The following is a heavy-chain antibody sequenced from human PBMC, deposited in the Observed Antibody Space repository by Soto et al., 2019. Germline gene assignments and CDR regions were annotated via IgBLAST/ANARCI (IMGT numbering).Heavy chain of an antibody. D-gene: IGHD6-19*01. CDR3: ARERSYCRGCVVFDY. CDR2: SHYSRSA. V-gene: IGHV4-30-4*01. Sequence: SETLSLTCTVSAGSISRGDYYSSWIPQPPGHGREWIGYSHYSRSAYYHPPLNSRVIISVDTSKSQFSLKLNSVTAADTAVYYCARERSYCRGCVVFDYWGQGTLVTFSS. CDR1: AGSISRGDYY. J-gene: IGHJ4*02.